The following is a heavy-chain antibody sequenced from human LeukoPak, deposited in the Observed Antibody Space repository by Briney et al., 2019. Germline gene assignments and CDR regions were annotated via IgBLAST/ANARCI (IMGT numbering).Heavy chain of an antibody. D-gene: IGHD5-18*01. CDR2: ISYDGSNK. CDR3: ARARSSYGYGDAFDI. V-gene: IGHV3-30*04. Sequence: GGFLRLSCAASGFILSNYAMHWGRQAPGKGLEWVALISYDGSNKYYADSVKGRFTISRDNSKNTLYLRMSSLRAEDTAVYYCARARSSYGYGDAFDIWGQGTMVTVSS. CDR1: GFILSNYA. J-gene: IGHJ3*02.